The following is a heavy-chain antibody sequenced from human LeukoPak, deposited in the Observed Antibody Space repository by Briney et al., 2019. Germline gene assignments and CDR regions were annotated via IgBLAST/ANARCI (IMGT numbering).Heavy chain of an antibody. CDR3: ARVRGSYGDFQH. CDR1: GGSFSGYY. Sequence: PSETLSLTCAVYGGSFSGYYWSWIRQPPGKGLEWIGDINHSGSTNYNPSLKRPVTMSVDTSKNQFSLKLTSVTAADTALYYCARVRGSYGDFQHWGQGTLVTVSS. D-gene: IGHD1-26*01. J-gene: IGHJ1*01. V-gene: IGHV4-34*01. CDR2: INHSGST.